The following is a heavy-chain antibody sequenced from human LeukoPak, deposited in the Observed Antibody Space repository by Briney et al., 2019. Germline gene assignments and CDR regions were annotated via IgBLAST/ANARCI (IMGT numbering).Heavy chain of an antibody. CDR2: INHSGST. Sequence: SETLSLTCAVYGGSFSGYYWSWIRQPPGKGLEWIGEINHSGSTNYNPSLKSRVTISVDTSKNQFSLKLSSVTAADTAVYYCARSITMVRGVRPIWGQGTLVTVSS. J-gene: IGHJ4*02. CDR1: GGSFSGYY. V-gene: IGHV4-34*01. D-gene: IGHD3-10*01. CDR3: ARSITMVRGVRPI.